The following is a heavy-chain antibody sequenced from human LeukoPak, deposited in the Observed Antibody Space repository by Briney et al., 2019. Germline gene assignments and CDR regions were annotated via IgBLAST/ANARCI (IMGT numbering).Heavy chain of an antibody. D-gene: IGHD3-16*01. CDR3: AREGEIALGSGNHKYYGMDV. CDR1: GYTFTGYY. V-gene: IGHV1-46*01. CDR2: MNPSGGTT. Sequence: ASVKVSCKASGYTFTGYYMHWVRQAPGQGPEWMGVMNPSGGTTTYAQKFQGRVTMTRDTSTSTVYMELSGLGSEDTAAYYCAREGEIALGSGNHKYYGMDVWGKGTTVTVSP. J-gene: IGHJ6*04.